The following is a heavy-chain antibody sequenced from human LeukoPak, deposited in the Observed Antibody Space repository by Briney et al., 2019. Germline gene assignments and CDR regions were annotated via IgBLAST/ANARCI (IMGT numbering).Heavy chain of an antibody. D-gene: IGHD2/OR15-2a*01. J-gene: IGHJ5*02. CDR3: ARGKTSQNIVTRKTYNWFDP. CDR2: ISSSSSYI. V-gene: IGHV3-21*01. CDR1: GFTFSSYR. Sequence: GGSLRLSCAASGFTFSSYRMNWVRQAPGKGLEWVSCISSSSSYIYYAESVKGRFTISRDNAKNSLYLQMKSLRAEDTAVYYCARGKTSQNIVTRKTYNWFDPWGQGTLVTVSS.